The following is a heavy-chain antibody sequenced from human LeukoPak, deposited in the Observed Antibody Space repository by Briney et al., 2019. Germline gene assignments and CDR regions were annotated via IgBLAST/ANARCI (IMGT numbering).Heavy chain of an antibody. CDR2: IYYSGST. Sequence: PSETLSLTCTVSGGSISSYYWSWIRQPPGKGLEWIGYIYYSGSTNYNPSLKSRVTISVDTSKNQFSLKLSSVTAADTAVYYCARTPIMGKIAARTIDYWGQGTLVTVSS. CDR1: GGSISSYY. D-gene: IGHD6-6*01. J-gene: IGHJ4*02. CDR3: ARTPIMGKIAARTIDY. V-gene: IGHV4-59*01.